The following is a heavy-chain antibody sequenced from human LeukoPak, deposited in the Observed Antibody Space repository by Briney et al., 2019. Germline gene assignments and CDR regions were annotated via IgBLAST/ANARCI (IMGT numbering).Heavy chain of an antibody. CDR2: IYYSGST. V-gene: IGHV4-39*07. Sequence: SETLSLTCSVSGGSISRSYYYWGWIRQPPGKGLEWIGTIYYSGSTYYNPSLKSRVTISVDTSKNQFSLKLSSVTAADTAVYYCAREYCSGGSCYHPNFDYWGQGTLVTVSS. CDR1: GGSISRSYYY. D-gene: IGHD2-15*01. CDR3: AREYCSGGSCYHPNFDY. J-gene: IGHJ4*02.